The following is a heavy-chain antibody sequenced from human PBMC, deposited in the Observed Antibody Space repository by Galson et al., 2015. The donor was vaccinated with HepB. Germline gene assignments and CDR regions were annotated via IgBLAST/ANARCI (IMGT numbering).Heavy chain of an antibody. V-gene: IGHV6-1*01. D-gene: IGHD1-26*01. CDR3: ASLYHSGSYYDEDY. Sequence: CAISGDSVSSNSAAWNWIRQSPSRGLEWLGRTYYRSKWYNDYAVSVKSRITINPDTSKSQFSLQLNSVTAADTAVYYCASLYHSGSYYDEDYWGQGTLVTVSS. CDR1: GDSVSSNSAA. J-gene: IGHJ4*02. CDR2: TYYRSKWYN.